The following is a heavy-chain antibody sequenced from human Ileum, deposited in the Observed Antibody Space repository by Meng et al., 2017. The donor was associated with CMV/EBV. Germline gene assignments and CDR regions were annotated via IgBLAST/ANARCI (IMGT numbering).Heavy chain of an antibody. V-gene: IGHV1-2*02. CDR1: NYTFTSYG. J-gene: IGHJ4*02. CDR3: ARPYCSSTSCNDFFDY. D-gene: IGHD2-2*01. CDR2: INANSGGT. Sequence: ASVKVSCKASNYTFTSYGISWVRQAPGQGLEWMGWINANSGGTNYAQKFQGRVTMTRDTSITTAYMELSSLRSDDTAVYHCARPYCSSTSCNDFFDYWGQGTLVTVSS.